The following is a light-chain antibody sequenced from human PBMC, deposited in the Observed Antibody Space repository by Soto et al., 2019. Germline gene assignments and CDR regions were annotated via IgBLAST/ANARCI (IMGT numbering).Light chain of an antibody. J-gene: IGLJ1*01. V-gene: IGLV2-14*01. CDR1: SSDVGGYKY. CDR3: SSYTTGNTLRV. Sequence: QSALTQPASVSGSPGQSITISCTGTSSDVGGYKYVSWYQQHPGKAPKLMIYEVSNRPSGVSNRFSGSKSGNTASLTISGLQAEDEADYFCSSYTTGNTLRVFGTGTKLTVL. CDR2: EVS.